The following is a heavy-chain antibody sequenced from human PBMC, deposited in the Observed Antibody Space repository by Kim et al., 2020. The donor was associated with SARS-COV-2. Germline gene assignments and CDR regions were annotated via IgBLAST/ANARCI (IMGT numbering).Heavy chain of an antibody. Sequence: GGSLRLSCAASGFTFSDYYMSWIRQAPGKGLEWVSYISSSGSTIYYADSVKGRFTISRDNAKNSLYLQMNSLRAEDTAVYYCARDGARGRITMVRGVIIGNWFDPWGQGTLDTVST. CDR2: ISSSGSTI. J-gene: IGHJ5*02. V-gene: IGHV3-11*04. CDR1: GFTFSDYY. D-gene: IGHD3-10*01. CDR3: ARDGARGRITMVRGVIIGNWFDP.